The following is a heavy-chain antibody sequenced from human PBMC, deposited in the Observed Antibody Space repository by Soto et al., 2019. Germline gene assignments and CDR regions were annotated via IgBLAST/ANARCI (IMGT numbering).Heavy chain of an antibody. Sequence: GGSLLVTCASSVFTFSSYAMSWVRQAPGKGLEWVSAISGSGGSTYYADSVNGRFTISIDNSKNTLYLQMNSLRAEDTDVYYCAKYSAPVYWGQGTMVTVSS. V-gene: IGHV3-23*01. J-gene: IGHJ4*02. CDR2: ISGSGGST. D-gene: IGHD1-26*01. CDR1: VFTFSSYA. CDR3: AKYSAPVY.